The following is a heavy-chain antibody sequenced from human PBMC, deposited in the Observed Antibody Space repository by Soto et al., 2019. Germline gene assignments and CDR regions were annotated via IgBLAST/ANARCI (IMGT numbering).Heavy chain of an antibody. CDR1: GASINSNDFF. CDR2: IYSNGGT. Sequence: ETLSLTCFVSGASINSNDFFWGCIRQPPGRGLEWIGSIYSNGGTYYNPSLKSRVFISIDKSKNQFSLNVKSVTAADTAVYYCAKLLVGATPRNDFDSWGQGTLVTVSS. D-gene: IGHD1-26*01. V-gene: IGHV4-39*01. CDR3: AKLLVGATPRNDFDS. J-gene: IGHJ4*02.